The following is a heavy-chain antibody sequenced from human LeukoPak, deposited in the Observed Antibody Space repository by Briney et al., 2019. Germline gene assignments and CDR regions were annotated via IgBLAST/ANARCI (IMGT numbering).Heavy chain of an antibody. V-gene: IGHV3-30-3*01. CDR1: GFTFSSYN. Sequence: PGGSLRLSCAASGFTFSSYNMHWIRQAPGKGLKWWADISYDRSNKYYADSVKGRFSISRDNFKNKMFLQMNSLRAEDTAIYYCARDTLRARAAAVHWGLGTLVTVSS. D-gene: IGHD6-13*01. CDR3: ARDTLRARAAAVH. J-gene: IGHJ4*02. CDR2: ISYDRSNK.